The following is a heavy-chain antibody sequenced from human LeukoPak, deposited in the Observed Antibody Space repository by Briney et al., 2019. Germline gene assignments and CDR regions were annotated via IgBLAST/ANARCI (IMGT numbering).Heavy chain of an antibody. CDR3: ATARGYSGYAFYY. CDR2: INHSGST. D-gene: IGHD5-12*01. CDR1: GGSISGNNW. V-gene: IGHV4-4*02. J-gene: IGHJ4*02. Sequence: PSETLSLTCAVSGGSISGNNWWSWVRQPPGKGLEWIGEINHSGSTNYNPSLKSRVTISVDTSKNQFSLKLSSVTAADTAVYYCATARGYSGYAFYYWGQGTLVTVSS.